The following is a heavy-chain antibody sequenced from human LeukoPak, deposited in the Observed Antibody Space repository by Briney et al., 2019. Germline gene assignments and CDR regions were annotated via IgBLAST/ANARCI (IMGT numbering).Heavy chain of an antibody. CDR3: ARASWEYDY. Sequence: SETLSLTCTVSGASISSYYWSWIQQPPGKGLEWIGYIYTGGNTSYNPSLKSRVTISWDTSKNQFSLKLSSVTAADTAVYYCARASWEYDYWGQGTLVTVSS. J-gene: IGHJ4*02. CDR1: GASISSYY. CDR2: IYTGGNT. V-gene: IGHV4-4*09. D-gene: IGHD7-27*01.